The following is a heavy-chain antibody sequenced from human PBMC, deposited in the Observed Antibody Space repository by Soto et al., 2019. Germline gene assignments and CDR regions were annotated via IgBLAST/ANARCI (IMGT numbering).Heavy chain of an antibody. Sequence: PSETLSLTCTVSGDSINSGNYYWSWIRQSPGKGLEWLGYVFYTGSTNHNPSLTGRVTFSVGMSRKQFPLRLKSVTAADTGVYFSARAPRRPEPPSHYYGLDVWGQGTTVTVSS. CDR2: VFYTGST. CDR1: GDSINSGNYY. CDR3: ARAPRRPEPPSHYYGLDV. V-gene: IGHV4-61*01. D-gene: IGHD1-1*01. J-gene: IGHJ6*02.